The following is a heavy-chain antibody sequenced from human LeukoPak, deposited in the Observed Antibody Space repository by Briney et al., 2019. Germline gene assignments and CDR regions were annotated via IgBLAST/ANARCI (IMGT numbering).Heavy chain of an antibody. V-gene: IGHV1-69*05. J-gene: IGHJ6*03. D-gene: IGHD3-22*01. CDR3: ARVGHDSSGYYYYYYMDV. Sequence: SVKVSCKASGGTFSSYAISWVRQAPGQGLEWMGRIIPIFGTANYAQKFQGRVTITTDESTSTAYMELSSLRSEDTAVYYCARVGHDSSGYYYYYYMDVWGKGTTVTVSS. CDR2: IIPIFGTA. CDR1: GGTFSSYA.